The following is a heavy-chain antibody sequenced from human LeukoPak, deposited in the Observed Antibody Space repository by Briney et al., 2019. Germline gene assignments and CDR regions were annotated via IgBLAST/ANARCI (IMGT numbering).Heavy chain of an antibody. CDR1: GGSISRYY. CDR3: ARDALSAARTAGGDMDV. V-gene: IGHV4-59*01. J-gene: IGHJ6*03. CDR2: IYSSENT. D-gene: IGHD6-6*01. Sequence: SETLSLTCTVSGGSISRYYWSWIRQPPGKGLEWIAYIYSSENTYYNPSLNSRVTISVDTSKNQFSLKLSSVTAADTAVYYCARDALSAARTAGGDMDVWGKGTTVTVSS.